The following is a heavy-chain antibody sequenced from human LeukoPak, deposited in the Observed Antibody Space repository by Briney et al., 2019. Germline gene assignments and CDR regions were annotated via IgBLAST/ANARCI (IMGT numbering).Heavy chain of an antibody. J-gene: IGHJ4*02. CDR3: ARGLWFGELFVDY. CDR2: ISSSSSYI. D-gene: IGHD3-10*01. V-gene: IGHV3-21*01. Sequence: GGSLRPSCAASGFTFSSYSMNWVRQAPGKGLEWVSSISSSSSYIYYADSVKGRFTISRDNAKNSLYLQMNSLRAEDTAVYYCARGLWFGELFVDYWGQGTLVTVSS. CDR1: GFTFSSYS.